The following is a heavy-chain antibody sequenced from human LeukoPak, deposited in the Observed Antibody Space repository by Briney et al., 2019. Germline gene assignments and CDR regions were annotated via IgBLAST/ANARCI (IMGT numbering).Heavy chain of an antibody. CDR3: ARRQRLRYFDWLSYYFDY. CDR1: GGFISIGYW. D-gene: IGHD3-9*01. CDR2: INHSGST. J-gene: IGHJ4*02. Sequence: SETLSLTCAVSGGFISIGYWWSWIRQPPGKGLEWIGEINHSGSTNYNPSLKSRVTISVDTSKNQFSLKLSSVTAADTAVYYCARRQRLRYFDWLSYYFDYWGQGTLVTVSS. V-gene: IGHV4-4*02.